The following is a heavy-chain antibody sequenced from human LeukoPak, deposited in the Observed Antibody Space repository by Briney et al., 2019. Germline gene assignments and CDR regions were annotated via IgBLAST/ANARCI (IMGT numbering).Heavy chain of an antibody. V-gene: IGHV4-59*08. D-gene: IGHD4-11*01. Sequence: SETLSLTCSVSGGSIRSYYWSWVRQPPGKGLEWIGYISDSGSTKYNPSLKSRVTISVDTSKNQFSLNLTSVTAADTAVYYCARHPDYSNYVFFDYWGQGTLVTVSS. J-gene: IGHJ4*02. CDR1: GGSIRSYY. CDR3: ARHPDYSNYVFFDY. CDR2: ISDSGST.